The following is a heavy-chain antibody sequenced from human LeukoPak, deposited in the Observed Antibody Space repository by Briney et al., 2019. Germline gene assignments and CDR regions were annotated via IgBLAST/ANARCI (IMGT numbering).Heavy chain of an antibody. V-gene: IGHV1-2*02. CDR3: ARDAITMVRGVIITGTSLDY. CDR1: GYTFTGYY. D-gene: IGHD3-10*01. J-gene: IGHJ4*02. CDR2: INPNSGGT. Sequence: ASVKVSCKASGYTFTGYYMHWVRQAPGQGLEWMGWINPNSGGTNYAQKFQGRVTITADKSTSTAYMELSSLRSEDTAVYYCARDAITMVRGVIITGTSLDYWGQGTLVTVSS.